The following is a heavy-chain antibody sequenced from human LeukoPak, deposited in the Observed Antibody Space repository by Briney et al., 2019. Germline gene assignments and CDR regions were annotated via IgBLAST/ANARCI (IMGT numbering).Heavy chain of an antibody. V-gene: IGHV1-24*01. J-gene: IGHJ6*03. Sequence: GASVKVSCKVSGYTLTELSMHWVRQAPGKGLEWMGGFDPEDGETIYAQKFQGRVTMTEDTSTDTAYMELSSLRSEDTAVYYSATTPPVADYYYYMDVWGKGTTVTVSS. CDR1: GYTLTELS. D-gene: IGHD4-23*01. CDR2: FDPEDGET. CDR3: ATTPPVADYYYYMDV.